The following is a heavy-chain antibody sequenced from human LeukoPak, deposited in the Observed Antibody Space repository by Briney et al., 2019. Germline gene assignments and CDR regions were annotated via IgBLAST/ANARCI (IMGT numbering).Heavy chain of an antibody. CDR3: ARDSAGPETYCSGGSCALFDY. Sequence: GGSLRLSCAASGFTFSSYGMHWVRQAPGKGLEWVAFIRYDGSNKYYADSVKGRFTISRDNAKNSLYLQMNSLRAEDTAVYYCARDSAGPETYCSGGSCALFDYWGQGTLVTVSS. CDR1: GFTFSSYG. CDR2: IRYDGSNK. V-gene: IGHV3-30*02. D-gene: IGHD2-15*01. J-gene: IGHJ4*02.